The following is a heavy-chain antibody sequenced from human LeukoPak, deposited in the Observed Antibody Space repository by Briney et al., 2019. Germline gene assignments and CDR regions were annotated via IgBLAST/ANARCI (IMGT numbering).Heavy chain of an antibody. J-gene: IGHJ4*02. CDR1: GFTFSDYY. V-gene: IGHV3-66*01. D-gene: IGHD6-25*01. Sequence: GGSLRLSCAASGFTFSDYYMNWVRQAPGKGLEWVSVIYSDGDTSYADSVKGRFTISRDISKNTLYLQMNSLRAEDTAVYYCATPSGGYWGQGTLVTVSS. CDR2: IYSDGDT. CDR3: ATPSGGY.